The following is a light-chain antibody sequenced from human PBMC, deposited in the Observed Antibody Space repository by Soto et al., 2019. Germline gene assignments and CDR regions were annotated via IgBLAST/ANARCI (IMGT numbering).Light chain of an antibody. J-gene: IGLJ2*01. V-gene: IGLV2-14*01. CDR1: YSDLGAYNY. Sequence: QSALTQPASVSGSPGQSITISCTGTYSDLGAYNYVSWYQHHPGKAPKLLIYEVSDRPSGVSNRFSGSKSGNTASLTISGLQAEDEADYYCSSYAGSSTLLVFGGGTKLTVL. CDR3: SSYAGSSTLLV. CDR2: EVS.